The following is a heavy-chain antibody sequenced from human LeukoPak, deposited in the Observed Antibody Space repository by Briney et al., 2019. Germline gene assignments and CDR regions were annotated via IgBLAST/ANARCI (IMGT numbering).Heavy chain of an antibody. CDR2: IKKEGSEK. Sequence: GGSLRLSCAASGFTFSSYWMSWVRQAPAKGLEWVANIKKEGSEKYYVDSVKGRFTISRDNAKTSLYLQMNSLRAEDTAVYYCARDLSGVTGYTYGRGIDYWGQGTLVTVSS. CDR3: ARDLSGVTGYTYGRGIDY. J-gene: IGHJ4*02. CDR1: GFTFSSYW. V-gene: IGHV3-7*01. D-gene: IGHD5-18*01.